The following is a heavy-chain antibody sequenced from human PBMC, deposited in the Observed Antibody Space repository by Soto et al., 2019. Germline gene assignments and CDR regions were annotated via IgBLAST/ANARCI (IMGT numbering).Heavy chain of an antibody. Sequence: PSETLSLTCAVYGGSFSGYYWSWIRQPPGKGLEWIGEINHSGSTNYNPSLKSRVTISVDTSKNQFSLKLSSVTAADTAVYYCARGDKGVPAAVYWFDPWGQGTLVTVSS. J-gene: IGHJ5*02. D-gene: IGHD2-2*01. CDR2: INHSGST. CDR3: ARGDKGVPAAVYWFDP. CDR1: GGSFSGYY. V-gene: IGHV4-34*01.